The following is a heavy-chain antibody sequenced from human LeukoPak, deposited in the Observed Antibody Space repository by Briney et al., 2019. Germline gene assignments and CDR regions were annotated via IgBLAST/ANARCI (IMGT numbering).Heavy chain of an antibody. CDR2: INYSGST. CDR3: ARDLSYGSGK. D-gene: IGHD3-10*01. CDR1: GGSISSYY. Sequence: SETLFLTCTVSGGSISSYYWSWIRQPPGKGLEWIGYINYSGSTNYNPSLKSRVTISVDTSKNQFSLKLSSVTAADTAVYYCARDLSYGSGKWGQGTLVTVSS. V-gene: IGHV4-59*01. J-gene: IGHJ4*02.